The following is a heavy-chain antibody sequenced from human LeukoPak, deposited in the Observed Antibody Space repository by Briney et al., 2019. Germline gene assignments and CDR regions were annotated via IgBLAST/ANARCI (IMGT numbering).Heavy chain of an antibody. CDR3: ARGRFCSSTSCPPGPFDI. CDR1: GGTFSSYA. Sequence: SVKVSCKTSGGTFSSYAISWVRQAPGQGLEWMGGLISIFDTGTYAQKFQGRVTTTTDESTGTAYMKLSSLRSEDTAMYYGARGRFCSSTSCPPGPFDIWGQGTLVTVSS. J-gene: IGHJ3*02. V-gene: IGHV1-69*05. CDR2: LISIFDTG. D-gene: IGHD2-2*01.